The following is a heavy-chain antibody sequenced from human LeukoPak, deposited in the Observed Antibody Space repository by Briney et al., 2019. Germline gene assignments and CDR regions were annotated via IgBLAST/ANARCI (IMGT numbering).Heavy chain of an antibody. CDR3: ARDGGYDFWSGYYQDY. Sequence: GGSLRLSCAASGFTFSRYAMHWVRQAPGKGLEWVALISYDANIGSNKYYADSVKGRFTISRDNSKNTLYLQMNTLRAEDTAVYYCARDGGYDFWSGYYQDYWGQGTLVTVSS. J-gene: IGHJ4*02. V-gene: IGHV3-30-3*01. CDR2: ISYDANIGSNK. CDR1: GFTFSRYA. D-gene: IGHD3-3*01.